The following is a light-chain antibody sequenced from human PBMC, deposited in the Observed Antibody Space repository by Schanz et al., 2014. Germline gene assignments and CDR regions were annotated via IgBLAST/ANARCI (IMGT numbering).Light chain of an antibody. J-gene: IGLJ3*02. Sequence: QSVLTQPRSVSGSPGQSVTISCTGASSDVGSYNYVSWYQQYAGKAPKLLIYDVTKRPSGVPDRFSGSKSANTASLTISGLQAEDEATYYCCSYAGSRTFVLFGGGTKLIVL. CDR3: CSYAGSRTFVL. CDR2: DVT. CDR1: SSDVGSYNY. V-gene: IGLV2-11*01.